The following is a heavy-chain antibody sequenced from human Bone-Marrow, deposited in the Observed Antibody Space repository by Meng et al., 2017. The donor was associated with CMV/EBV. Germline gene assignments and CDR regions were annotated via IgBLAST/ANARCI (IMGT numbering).Heavy chain of an antibody. Sequence: SETLSLTCAVYGGSFSGYYWSWIRQPPGKGLEWIGEINHSGSTNYNPSLKSRVTISVDTSKNQFSLKLSSVTAADTAVYYCAKNKLERPAFYIWAQRTMVTVSS. CDR3: AKNKLERPAFYI. J-gene: IGHJ3*02. CDR2: INHSGST. D-gene: IGHD1-1*01. V-gene: IGHV4-34*01. CDR1: GGSFSGYY.